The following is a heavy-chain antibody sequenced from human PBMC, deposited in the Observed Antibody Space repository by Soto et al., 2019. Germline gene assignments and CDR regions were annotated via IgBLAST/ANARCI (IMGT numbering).Heavy chain of an antibody. CDR3: AKDAETGDDPHYFDY. CDR2: IYYGGST. Sequence: GGSLRLSCAVSGFTVSTNYMGWVRQAPGKGLEWVSIIYYGGSTYYADSVKGRFTISRDNSKNTLYLQMNSLRAEDTTVYYCAKDAETGDDPHYFDYWGQGTLVTVSS. CDR1: GFTVSTNY. D-gene: IGHD7-27*01. J-gene: IGHJ4*02. V-gene: IGHV3-53*01.